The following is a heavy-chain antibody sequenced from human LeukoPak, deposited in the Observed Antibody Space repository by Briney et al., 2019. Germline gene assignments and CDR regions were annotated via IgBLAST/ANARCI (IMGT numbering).Heavy chain of an antibody. CDR1: GGTFSRYV. Sequence: GASVKVSCKASGGTFSRYVINWVRQAPGQGLEWMGGIIPIFGTANYAQKFQGRVTITADESTSTAYMELSSLRSEDTAVYYCARQYYYDSSGYYYEKYFDYWGQGTLVTVSS. CDR3: ARQYYYDSSGYYYEKYFDY. V-gene: IGHV1-69*13. D-gene: IGHD3-22*01. CDR2: IIPIFGTA. J-gene: IGHJ4*02.